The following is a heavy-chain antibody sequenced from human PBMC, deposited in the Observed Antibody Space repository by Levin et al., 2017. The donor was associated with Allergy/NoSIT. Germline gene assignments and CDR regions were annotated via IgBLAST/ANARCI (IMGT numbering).Heavy chain of an antibody. D-gene: IGHD3-10*01. V-gene: IGHV3-11*03. J-gene: IGHJ4*02. Sequence: PGGSLRLSCAASGFTFSDYYMNWIRQAPGKGLEWVSYISSSSSYRNYADSVKGRFTISRDNAKNSLYLQMNSLRDEDTAVYYCARSLYGSGSYYNADYWGQGTLVTVSS. CDR1: GFTFSDYY. CDR2: ISSSSSYR. CDR3: ARSLYGSGSYYNADY.